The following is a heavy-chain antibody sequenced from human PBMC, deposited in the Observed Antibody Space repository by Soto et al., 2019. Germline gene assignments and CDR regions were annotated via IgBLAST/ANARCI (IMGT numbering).Heavy chain of an antibody. CDR1: GFTFSSYA. CDR2: ISGSGGST. CDR3: AKWGVGYSSLNYYYYGMDV. Sequence: QPGGSLRLSSAASGFTFSSYAMSWVRQAPGKGLEWVSAISGSGGSTYYADSVKGRFTISRDNSKNTLYLQMNSLRAEDTAVYYCAKWGVGYSSLNYYYYGMDVWGQGTTVTVSS. J-gene: IGHJ6*02. V-gene: IGHV3-23*01. D-gene: IGHD6-13*01.